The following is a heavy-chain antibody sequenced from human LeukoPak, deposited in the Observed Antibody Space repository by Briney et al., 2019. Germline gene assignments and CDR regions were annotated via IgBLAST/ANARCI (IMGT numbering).Heavy chain of an antibody. CDR3: ARGGVPAAVGYWFDP. V-gene: IGHV1-69*02. CDR2: IIPILGIA. CDR1: GGTFSSYT. Sequence: ASVKVSCKASGGTFSSYTISWVRQAPGQGLEWMGRIIPILGIANYAHKFQGRVTITADKSTSTAYMELSSLRSEDTAVYYCARGGVPAAVGYWFDPWGQGTLVTVSS. D-gene: IGHD2-2*01. J-gene: IGHJ5*02.